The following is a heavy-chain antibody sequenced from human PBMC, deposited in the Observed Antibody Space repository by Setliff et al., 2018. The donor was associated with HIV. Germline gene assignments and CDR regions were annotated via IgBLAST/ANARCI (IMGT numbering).Heavy chain of an antibody. J-gene: IGHJ4*02. D-gene: IGHD6-13*01. Sequence: ASVKVSCKVFGYTLAALSIHWVRQAPGKGLEWMGGFDPEDGERINAEKFQGRVTMTADTSTDTAYMELRSLRSDDTAVYYCARELPDSSSWVDYWGQGTLVTVSS. CDR1: GYTLAALS. V-gene: IGHV1-24*01. CDR2: FDPEDGER. CDR3: ARELPDSSSWVDY.